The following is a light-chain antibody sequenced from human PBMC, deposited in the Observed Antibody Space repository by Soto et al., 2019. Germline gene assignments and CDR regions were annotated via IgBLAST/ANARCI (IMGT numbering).Light chain of an antibody. CDR1: QSVFSY. Sequence: EIVMTQSPDSLSLSLGERATFSCTSSQSVFSYLHWYQQKPGRAPNLLIYDISTLQSGVPSRFSGSGSETDFTLTITSLQPEDFGIYYCQQSYATVRTFGGGTKV. J-gene: IGKJ4*01. CDR3: QQSYATVRT. V-gene: IGKV1-39*01. CDR2: DIS.